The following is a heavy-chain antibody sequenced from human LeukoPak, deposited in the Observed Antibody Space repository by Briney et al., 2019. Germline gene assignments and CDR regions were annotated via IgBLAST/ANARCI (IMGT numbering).Heavy chain of an antibody. D-gene: IGHD2-2*01. J-gene: IGHJ4*02. CDR1: GFTFSSYS. CDR3: ARFCSSTSCYGGYYFDY. CDR2: FSSSSSYI. V-gene: IGHV3-21*01. Sequence: GGSLRLSCAASGFTFSSYSMNWVRQAPGKGLEWVSSFSSSSSYIYYADSVKGRFTISRDNAKNSLYLQMNSLRAEDTAVYYCARFCSSTSCYGGYYFDYWGQGTLVTVSS.